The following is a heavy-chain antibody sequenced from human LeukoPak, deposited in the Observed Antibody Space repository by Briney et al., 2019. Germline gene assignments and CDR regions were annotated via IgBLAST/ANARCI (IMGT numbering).Heavy chain of an antibody. V-gene: IGHV3-23*01. CDR3: AKAPAEYGAEDY. CDR2: ISGSGGST. CDR1: GFTFSGYA. D-gene: IGHD4-17*01. J-gene: IGHJ4*02. Sequence: GGSLRLSCAASGFTFSGYAKSWVRQAPGKGLEWVSAISGSGGSTYYADSVKGRFTISRDNSKNTLYLQMNSLRAEDTAVYYCAKAPAEYGAEDYWGQGTLVTVSS.